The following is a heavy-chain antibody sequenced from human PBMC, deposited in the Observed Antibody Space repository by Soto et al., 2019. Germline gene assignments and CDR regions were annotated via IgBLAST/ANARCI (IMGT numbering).Heavy chain of an antibody. V-gene: IGHV4-30-4*01. CDR2: SYYSGST. D-gene: IGHD3-10*01. CDR3: ASHTEDYVSGSYYNVSPGY. CDR1: GVSIISGDYY. Sequence: TLSRTCTVCGVSIISGDYYWSLIRNPPGKGLEWIGTSYYSGSTYYNPSLKSRVSIYVDTSKNQFSLKLSSVTAADTAVYYCASHTEDYVSGSYYNVSPGYWGQGTLVTVS. J-gene: IGHJ4*02.